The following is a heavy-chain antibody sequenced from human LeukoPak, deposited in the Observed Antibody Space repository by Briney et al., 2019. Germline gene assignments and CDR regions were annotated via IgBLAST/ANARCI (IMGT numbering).Heavy chain of an antibody. D-gene: IGHD1-26*01. V-gene: IGHV4-59*01. Sequence: PSETLSLTCTVSGGSISTYYWSWIRQPPGRGLERIGYIYYSGITDYSPSIKSRVTISIDTSKKQFSLKLSSVTAADTAVYYCARWEASRVAFDIWGQGTLVTVSS. J-gene: IGHJ3*02. CDR3: ARWEASRVAFDI. CDR1: GGSISTYY. CDR2: IYYSGIT.